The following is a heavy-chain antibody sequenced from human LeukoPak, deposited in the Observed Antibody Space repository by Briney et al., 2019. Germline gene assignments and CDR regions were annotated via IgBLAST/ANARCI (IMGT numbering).Heavy chain of an antibody. Sequence: GASVKVSCKVSGYTFIENYIHWVRQAPGQGLEWMGLINPHTGAANYSQKFQGRVTTTRDTSISTAYMYLTRLRFDDTAVYYCARGKSGYSPWGQGTPVTVSS. D-gene: IGHD3-3*01. CDR3: ARGKSGYSP. V-gene: IGHV1-2*02. CDR2: INPHTGAA. CDR1: GYTFIENY. J-gene: IGHJ4*02.